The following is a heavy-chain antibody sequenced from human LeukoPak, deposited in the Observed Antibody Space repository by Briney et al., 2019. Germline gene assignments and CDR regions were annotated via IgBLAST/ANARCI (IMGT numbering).Heavy chain of an antibody. V-gene: IGHV3-9*01. CDR2: ISWNGGTI. J-gene: IGHJ4*02. Sequence: GRSLRLSCAASGFTFGAYSMHWVRQVPGKDLEWVSGISWNGGTIDYVDSVRGRFTISRDNAKSSLYLQMNSLRADDTALYYCAKGNWGSPFDSWGQGTLVAVSS. CDR1: GFTFGAYS. CDR3: AKGNWGSPFDS. D-gene: IGHD7-27*01.